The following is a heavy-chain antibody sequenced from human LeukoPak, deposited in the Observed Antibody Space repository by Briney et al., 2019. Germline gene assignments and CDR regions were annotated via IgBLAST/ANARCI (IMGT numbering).Heavy chain of an antibody. CDR2: ITPIFGEA. CDR1: GYTFTSYD. CDR3: ARNSRVASTSGLNY. J-gene: IGHJ4*02. Sequence: SVKVSCKASGYTFTSYDINWVRQAPGQGLEWMGEITPIFGEAQNAEKFQGRVTITADEPTSTVYMELTSLRLDDTAMYYCARNSRVASTSGLNYWGQGTLVTVSS. D-gene: IGHD5-12*01. V-gene: IGHV1-69*13.